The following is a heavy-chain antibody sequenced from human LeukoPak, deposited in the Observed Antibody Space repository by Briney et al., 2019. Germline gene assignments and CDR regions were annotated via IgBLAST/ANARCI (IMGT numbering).Heavy chain of an antibody. CDR3: TAAPIAAPLSP. CDR2: IKSKTDGGTT. CDR1: GFTFSNAW. V-gene: IGHV3-15*01. J-gene: IGHJ5*02. D-gene: IGHD6-6*01. Sequence: PGGSLRLSCAASGFTFSNAWMSWVRQAPGKGLEWVGRIKSKTDGGTTDYAAPVKGRITISRDDSKNTLYLQMNSLKTEDTAVYYCTAAPIAAPLSPWGQGTLVTVSS.